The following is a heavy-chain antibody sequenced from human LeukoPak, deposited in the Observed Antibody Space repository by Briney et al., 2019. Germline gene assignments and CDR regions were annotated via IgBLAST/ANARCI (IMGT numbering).Heavy chain of an antibody. CDR2: IYHSGST. CDR1: GGSFSGYY. Sequence: PSETLSLTCAVYGGSFSGYYWSWIRQPPGKGLEWIGSIYHSGSTYYNPSLKSRVTISVDTSKNQFSLKLGSVTAADTAVYYCAREWIGGDCYLDWGQGTLVTVSS. J-gene: IGHJ4*02. CDR3: AREWIGGDCYLD. D-gene: IGHD2-21*02. V-gene: IGHV4-34*01.